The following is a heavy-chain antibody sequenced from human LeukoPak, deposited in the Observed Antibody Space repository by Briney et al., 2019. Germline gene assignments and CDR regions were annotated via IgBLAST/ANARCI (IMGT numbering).Heavy chain of an antibody. CDR3: ARVRYSYGFFSAFDI. V-gene: IGHV3-20*01. Sequence: GGSLRLSCAASGFTFDDYGMSWVRQAPGKGLAWVSGINWNGGSTGYADSVKGRFTISRDNAKNSLYLQMNSLRAEDTALYHCARVRYSYGFFSAFDIWGQGTMVTVSS. J-gene: IGHJ3*02. CDR1: GFTFDDYG. CDR2: INWNGGST. D-gene: IGHD5-18*01.